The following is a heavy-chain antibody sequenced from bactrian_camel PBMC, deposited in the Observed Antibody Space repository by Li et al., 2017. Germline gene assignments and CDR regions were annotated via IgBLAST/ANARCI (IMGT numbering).Heavy chain of an antibody. Sequence: ESGGGSVQAGGSLRLSCAASGFAFSEDCMGWSRQARGAGREAVASIDSDATTRTYADSVKGRFTVSRDNANNTVNLMMNSLKPEDTAMYYCATQFLEASCAVVHAIDDWGQGTQVTVS. CDR1: GFAFSEDC. CDR3: ATQFLEASCAVVHAIDD. D-gene: IGHD2*01. J-gene: IGHJ4*01. CDR2: IDSDATTR. V-gene: IGHV3S25*01.